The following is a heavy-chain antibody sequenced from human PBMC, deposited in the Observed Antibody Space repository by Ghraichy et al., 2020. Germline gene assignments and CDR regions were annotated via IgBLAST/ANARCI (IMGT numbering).Heavy chain of an antibody. CDR2: INHSGST. CDR3: ARGSWGCSSTSCYSAPQSYGLYY. J-gene: IGHJ4*02. Sequence: SETLSLTCAVYGGSFSGYYWSWIHQPPGKGLEWIGEINHSGSTNYNPSLKSRVTISVDTSKNQFSLKLSSVTAADTAVYYCARGSWGCSSTSCYSAPQSYGLYYWGQGTLVTVSS. V-gene: IGHV4-34*01. CDR1: GGSFSGYY. D-gene: IGHD2-2*01.